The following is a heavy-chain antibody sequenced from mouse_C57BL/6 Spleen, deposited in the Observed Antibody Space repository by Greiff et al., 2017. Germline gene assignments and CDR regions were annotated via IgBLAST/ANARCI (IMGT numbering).Heavy chain of an antibody. V-gene: IGHV3-6*01. CDR1: GYSITSGYY. CDR3: AREGAGTWGY. D-gene: IGHD4-1*01. Sequence: EVHLVESGPGLVKPSQSLSLTCSVTGYSITSGYYWNWIRQFPGNKLEWMGYISYDGSNNYNPSLKNRISITRDTSKNQFFLKLNSVTTEDTATYYCAREGAGTWGYWGQGTTLTVSS. CDR2: ISYDGSN. J-gene: IGHJ2*01.